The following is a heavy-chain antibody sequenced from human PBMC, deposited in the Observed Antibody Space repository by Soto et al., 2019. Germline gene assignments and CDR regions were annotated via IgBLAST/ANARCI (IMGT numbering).Heavy chain of an antibody. Sequence: DVRLAESGGGLVQPGGSLRLSCTTSGFSFASFAMTWVRQAPGKGLEWVATISGSDGKTYYPDSVKGRFSSSRDTSRNTLYLQMNSLRADDTAIYYCAKWSYLDYRGQGTRVTVSS. D-gene: IGHD3-3*01. CDR1: GFSFASFA. CDR2: ISGSDGKT. J-gene: IGHJ4*02. V-gene: IGHV3-23*04. CDR3: AKWSYLDY.